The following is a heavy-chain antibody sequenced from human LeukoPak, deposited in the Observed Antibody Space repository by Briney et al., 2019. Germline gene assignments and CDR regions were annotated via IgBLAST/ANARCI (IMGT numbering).Heavy chain of an antibody. D-gene: IGHD2-2*01. CDR3: TTPPLYCRSTSCPLGDV. J-gene: IGHJ6*02. CDR2: ISYGGSNK. V-gene: IGHV3-30*04. CDR1: GFTFSSYA. Sequence: GGSLRLSCAASGFTFSSYAMHWVRQAPGKGLEWVAVISYGGSNKYYADSVKGRFTISRDNSKNTLYLQMNSLKAEDTAVYYCTTPPLYCRSTSCPLGDVWGQGTTVTVSS.